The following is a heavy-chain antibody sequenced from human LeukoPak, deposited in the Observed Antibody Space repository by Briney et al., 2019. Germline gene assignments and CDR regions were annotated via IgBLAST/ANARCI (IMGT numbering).Heavy chain of an antibody. D-gene: IGHD3-10*01. J-gene: IGHJ4*02. CDR3: ARHAPYYYGSAHYTFDY. CDR2: MLYSGST. Sequence: SETLSLTCTVSGASISNYYWSWIRQSPGKGLEWIGYMLYSGSTNQNPSLRSRVTISVDTSKNQVSLKLSSVTAADTAVYYCARHAPYYYGSAHYTFDYWGQGTLVTVSS. CDR1: GASISNYY. V-gene: IGHV4-59*08.